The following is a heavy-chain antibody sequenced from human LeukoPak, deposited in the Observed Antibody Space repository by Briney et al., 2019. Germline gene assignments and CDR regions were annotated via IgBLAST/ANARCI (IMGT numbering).Heavy chain of an antibody. Sequence: SETLSLTCTVSGGSISSYYWSWIRKPAGKGLEWIGRIYTSGSTNYNPSLKSRVTMSVDTSKNQFSLKLSSVTAADTAVYYCARGEGYYYDSSGYYRPKAGFDYWGQGTLVTVSS. D-gene: IGHD3-22*01. CDR1: GGSISSYY. J-gene: IGHJ4*02. CDR2: IYTSGST. V-gene: IGHV4-4*07. CDR3: ARGEGYYYDSSGYYRPKAGFDY.